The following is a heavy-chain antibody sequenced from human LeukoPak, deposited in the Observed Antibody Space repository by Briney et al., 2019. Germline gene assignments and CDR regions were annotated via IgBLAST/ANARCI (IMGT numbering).Heavy chain of an antibody. V-gene: IGHV4-59*12. D-gene: IGHD3-22*01. CDR3: AKDHYYDSSGAAD. Sequence: PSETLSLTCTVSGGSISSYYWSWIRQPPGKGLEWIGYIYYSGSTNYNPSLKSRVTISVDTSKNQFSLKLSSVTAADTAVYYCAKDHYYDSSGAADGGQGTLVTVSS. CDR1: GGSISSYY. J-gene: IGHJ4*02. CDR2: IYYSGST.